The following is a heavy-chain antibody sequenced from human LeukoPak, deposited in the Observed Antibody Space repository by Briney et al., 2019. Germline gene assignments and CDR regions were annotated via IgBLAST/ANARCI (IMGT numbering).Heavy chain of an antibody. J-gene: IGHJ4*02. CDR3: ARHPHPMVRGVIDY. CDR2: IKQDGSEK. D-gene: IGHD3-10*01. CDR1: GFTFSSYW. Sequence: GGSLRLSCAASGFTFSSYWMSWVRQAPGKGLEWVANIKQDGSEKYYVDSVKGRYTISRDNAKNSLYLQMNSLRAEDTAVYYCARHPHPMVRGVIDYWGQGTLVTVSS. V-gene: IGHV3-7*04.